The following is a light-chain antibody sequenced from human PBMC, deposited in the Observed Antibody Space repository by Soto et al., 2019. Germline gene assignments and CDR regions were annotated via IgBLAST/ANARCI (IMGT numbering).Light chain of an antibody. CDR2: CAS. CDR1: QVISSN. V-gene: IGKV1-27*01. CDR3: HNHSSTPLT. Sequence: DIQMTQSPSSLSASVGDRVTITCRSSQVISSNLSWYQHKPGTFPKLLIYCASTLLAGVPSRFSGRGSLTDITLTIIRLQPDDAATYYCHNHSSTPLTFGTGKKVDI. J-gene: IGKJ3*01.